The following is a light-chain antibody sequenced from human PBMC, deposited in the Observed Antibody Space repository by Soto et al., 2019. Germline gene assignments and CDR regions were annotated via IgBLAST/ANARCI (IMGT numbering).Light chain of an antibody. V-gene: IGKV3-20*01. CDR3: QQSGSSFYT. J-gene: IGKJ2*01. Sequence: EIVLTQSPGTLSLSPGERATLSCRASPSVSSAYLAWYQQIPGQAPRLLIYGASSSATGIPDRFSGSVSGTDFTLTISGLEPEDFAVYYCQQSGSSFYTFGQGTKLEIK. CDR1: PSVSSAY. CDR2: GAS.